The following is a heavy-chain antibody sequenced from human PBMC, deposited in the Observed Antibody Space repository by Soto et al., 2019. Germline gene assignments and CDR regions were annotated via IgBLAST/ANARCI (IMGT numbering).Heavy chain of an antibody. V-gene: IGHV4-39*01. CDR3: ARNEGSGWHYYYYGMDV. D-gene: IGHD6-19*01. J-gene: IGHJ6*02. CDR1: GGSISSSSYY. CDR2: IYYSGST. Sequence: SETLSLTCTVFGGSISSSSYYWGWIRQPPGKGLEWIGSIYYSGSTYYNPSLKSRVTISVDTSKNQFSLKLSSVTAADTAVYYCARNEGSGWHYYYYGMDVWGQGTTVTVSS.